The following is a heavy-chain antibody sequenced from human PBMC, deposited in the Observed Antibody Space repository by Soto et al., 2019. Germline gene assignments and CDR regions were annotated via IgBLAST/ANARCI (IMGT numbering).Heavy chain of an antibody. CDR2: INPSGGST. V-gene: IGHV1-46*01. CDR1: AYIFTNYN. D-gene: IGHD3-22*01. J-gene: IGHJ4*02. CDR3: ASGYYDSGDYSYFDY. Sequence: ASVKVSCKASAYIFTNYNMHWVRQAPGQGLEWMGIINPSGGSTTYAQRFQGRVTMTRDTSTSTVYMELSSLRSEDSAVYYCASGYYDSGDYSYFDYWGQGTLVTVSS.